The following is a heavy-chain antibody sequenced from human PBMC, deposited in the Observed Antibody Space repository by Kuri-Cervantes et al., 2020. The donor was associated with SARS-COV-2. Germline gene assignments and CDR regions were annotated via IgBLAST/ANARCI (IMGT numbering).Heavy chain of an antibody. CDR2: INDAGTTT. Sequence: GESLKISCAASGFSFSDYVMTWVRQAPGKGLEWVSIINDAGTTTHDADSVKGRFTISRDNSKNTVYLQMNNLEVEDTAVYFCATGFTSVWFRPLAYWGQGTLVTVSS. J-gene: IGHJ4*02. V-gene: IGHV3-23*01. CDR3: ATGFTSVWFRPLAY. D-gene: IGHD3-10*01. CDR1: GFSFSDYV.